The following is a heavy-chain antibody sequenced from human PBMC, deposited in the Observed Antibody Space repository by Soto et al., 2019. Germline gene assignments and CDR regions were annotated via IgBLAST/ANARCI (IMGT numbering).Heavy chain of an antibody. D-gene: IGHD2-2*01. Sequence: SDTLSLTCAVSGCSISSGGYSWSWIRQPPGKGLEWIGYIYHSGSTYYNPSLKSRVTISVDRSKNQFSLKLSSVTAADTAVYYCARVPDRWGQGTLVTVS. CDR2: IYHSGST. CDR3: ARVPDR. V-gene: IGHV4-30-2*01. J-gene: IGHJ5*02. CDR1: GCSISSGGYS.